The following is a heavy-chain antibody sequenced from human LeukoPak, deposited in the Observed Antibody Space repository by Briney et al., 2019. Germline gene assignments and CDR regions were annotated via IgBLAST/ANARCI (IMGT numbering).Heavy chain of an antibody. Sequence: GGSLRLSCTVSGFTVSSNSMSWARQAPGKGLEWVSFIYSDNTHYSDSVKGRFTISRDNSKNTLHLQMNSLRAEDTAVYYCARRAGAYSHPYDYWGQGTLVTVSS. CDR2: IYSDNT. D-gene: IGHD4/OR15-4a*01. CDR3: ARRAGAYSHPYDY. J-gene: IGHJ4*02. V-gene: IGHV3-53*01. CDR1: GFTVSSNS.